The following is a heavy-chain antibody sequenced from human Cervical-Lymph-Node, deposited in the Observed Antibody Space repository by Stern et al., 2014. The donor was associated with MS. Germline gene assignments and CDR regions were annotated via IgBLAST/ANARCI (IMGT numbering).Heavy chain of an antibody. D-gene: IGHD2-21*02. V-gene: IGHV1-24*01. J-gene: IGHJ6*02. CDR1: GYTLSEIS. CDR3: ATHRGRVTYYYGMDV. Sequence: QVQLGQSGAEVKKPGASVKVSCKVSGYTLSEISMHWVRQTPGKGIEWMGGFDPEHGETLYAQKCQGRVTMAEDRSTDTAYMELSSLRSEDTAVYYCATHRGRVTYYYGMDVWGQGTTVTVSS. CDR2: FDPEHGET.